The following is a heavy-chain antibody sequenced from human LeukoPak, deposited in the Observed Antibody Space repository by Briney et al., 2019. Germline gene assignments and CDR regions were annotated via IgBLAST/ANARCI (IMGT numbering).Heavy chain of an antibody. V-gene: IGHV3-11*01. CDR1: GFTFSDYY. Sequence: GGSLRLSCAASGFTFSDYYMSWIRQAPGKGLEWVSYISSSGSTIYYADSVKGRFTIPRDNAKNSLYLQMNSLRAEDTAVYYCARDRSPEHYYDSSHWDYYYGMDVWGQGTTVTVSS. CDR3: ARDRSPEHYYDSSHWDYYYGMDV. CDR2: ISSSGSTI. J-gene: IGHJ6*02. D-gene: IGHD3-22*01.